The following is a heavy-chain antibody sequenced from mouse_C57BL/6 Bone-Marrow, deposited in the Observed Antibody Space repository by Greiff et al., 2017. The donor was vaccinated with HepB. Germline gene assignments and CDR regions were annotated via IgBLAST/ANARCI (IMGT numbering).Heavy chain of an antibody. V-gene: IGHV2-2*01. D-gene: IGHD1-1*01. J-gene: IGHJ4*01. CDR2: IWSGGST. CDR3: ARNYYGSSYDGGAMDY. CDR1: GFSLTSYG. Sequence: QVQLQQSGPGLVQPSQSLSITCTVSGFSLTSYGVHWVRQSPGKGLEWLGVIWSGGSTDYNAAFISRLSISKDNSKSQVFFKMNSLQADDTAIYYCARNYYGSSYDGGAMDYWGQGTSVTVSS.